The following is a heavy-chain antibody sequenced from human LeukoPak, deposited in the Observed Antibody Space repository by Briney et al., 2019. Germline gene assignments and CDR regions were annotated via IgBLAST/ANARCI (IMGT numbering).Heavy chain of an antibody. CDR3: ARGGKVGTTTTSAFDI. J-gene: IGHJ3*02. CDR2: IGTAGDT. Sequence: GGSLRLSCAASGFTFSSYDMHWVRQVTGKGLEWVSAIGTAGDTYYPGSVKGRFTISRENAKNSLYLQVNSLTAEDTAVYYCARGGKVGTTTTSAFDIWGQGTMVTVSS. D-gene: IGHD1-26*01. CDR1: GFTFSSYD. V-gene: IGHV3-13*01.